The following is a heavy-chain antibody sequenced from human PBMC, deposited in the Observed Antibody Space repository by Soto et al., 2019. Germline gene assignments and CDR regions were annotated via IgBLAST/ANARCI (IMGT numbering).Heavy chain of an antibody. D-gene: IGHD1-26*01. CDR3: ASDIGYSGSSAPLLRVFQH. CDR2: IIPILGIA. J-gene: IGHJ1*01. V-gene: IGHV1-69*02. Sequence: GASVKVSCKASGGTFSSYTISWVRQAPGQGLEWMGRIIPILGIANYAQKFQGRVTITADKSTSTAYMELSSLRSEDTAVYYCASDIGYSGSSAPLLRVFQHWGQGTLVTVSS. CDR1: GGTFSSYT.